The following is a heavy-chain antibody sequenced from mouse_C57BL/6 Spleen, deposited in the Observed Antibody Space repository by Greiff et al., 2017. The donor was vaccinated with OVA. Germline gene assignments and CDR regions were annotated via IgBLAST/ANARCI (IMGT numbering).Heavy chain of an antibody. Sequence: VQLQQPGTELVKPGASVKLSCKASGYTFTSYWMHWVKQRPGQGLEWIGNINPSNGGTNYNEKFKSKATLTVDKSSSTAYMQLSSLTSEDSAVYYCARGDPYDGTDFDYWGQGTTLTVSS. J-gene: IGHJ2*01. D-gene: IGHD2-3*01. CDR3: ARGDPYDGTDFDY. V-gene: IGHV1-53*01. CDR2: INPSNGGT. CDR1: GYTFTSYW.